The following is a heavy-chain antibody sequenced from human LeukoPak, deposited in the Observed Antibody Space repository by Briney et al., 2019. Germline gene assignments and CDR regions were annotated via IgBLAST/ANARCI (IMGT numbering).Heavy chain of an antibody. J-gene: IGHJ4*02. CDR1: GGSISSSSYY. Sequence: SETLSLTCTVSGGSISSSSYYWGWIRQPPGKGLEWIGSIYYSGSTYYNPSLKSRVTISVDTSKNQFSLKLSYVTAADTAVYYCARHTRHYYGSGSLKGYFDYWGQGTLVTVSS. CDR2: IYYSGST. D-gene: IGHD3-10*01. CDR3: ARHTRHYYGSGSLKGYFDY. V-gene: IGHV4-39*01.